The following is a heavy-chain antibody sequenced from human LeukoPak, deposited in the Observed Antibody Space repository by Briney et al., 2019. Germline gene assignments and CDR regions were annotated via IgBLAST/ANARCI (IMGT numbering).Heavy chain of an antibody. CDR2: IYYSGST. Sequence: SEALSLTCTVSGGSISSSSYYWSWIRQPPGKGLEWIGYIYYSGSTNYNPSLKSRVTISVDTSKNQFSLKLSSVTAADTAVYYCARQSITMVRGVRRYYYYGMDVWGQGTTVTVSS. V-gene: IGHV4-61*05. CDR3: ARQSITMVRGVRRYYYYGMDV. J-gene: IGHJ6*02. CDR1: GGSISSSSYY. D-gene: IGHD3-10*01.